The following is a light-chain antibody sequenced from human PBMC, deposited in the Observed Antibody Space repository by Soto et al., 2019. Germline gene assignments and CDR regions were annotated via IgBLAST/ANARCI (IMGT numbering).Light chain of an antibody. V-gene: IGLV2-23*02. Sequence: SVLTQPASVSGSPGQSITISCTGTRSVVGSYNLVSWYQQHPGEAPKLMIYEVTKRPSGVSYRLSGSKSGNTASLIISGLQADDEADYNCCSYAGSSTYVCGTGTKVTVL. CDR3: CSYAGSSTYV. J-gene: IGLJ1*01. CDR2: EVT. CDR1: RSVVGSYNL.